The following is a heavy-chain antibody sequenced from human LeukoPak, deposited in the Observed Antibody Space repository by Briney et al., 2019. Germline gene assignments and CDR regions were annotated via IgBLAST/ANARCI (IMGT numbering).Heavy chain of an antibody. Sequence: GRSLRLSCAASGFTFSSYGMHWVRQAPGKGLEWVAVISYDGSNKYYADSVKGRFTISRDNSKNTPYLQMNSLRAEDTAVYYCARSYYDFWSGYPDYWGQGTLVTVSS. CDR2: ISYDGSNK. D-gene: IGHD3-3*01. V-gene: IGHV3-30*03. J-gene: IGHJ4*02. CDR1: GFTFSSYG. CDR3: ARSYYDFWSGYPDY.